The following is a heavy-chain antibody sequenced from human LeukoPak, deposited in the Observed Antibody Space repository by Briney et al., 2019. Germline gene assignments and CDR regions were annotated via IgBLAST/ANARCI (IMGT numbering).Heavy chain of an antibody. J-gene: IGHJ3*02. CDR1: GGSFSGYY. V-gene: IGHV4-34*01. CDR3: ARANENRTWIQLWPRPYAFDT. Sequence: SETLSLTCAVYGGSFSGYYWSWIRQPPGKGLEWIGEINHSGSTNYNPSIKSRVTISVDTSKNQFSLKLSSVTAADTAVYYCARANENRTWIQLWPRPYAFDTWGQGTMVTVSS. D-gene: IGHD5-18*01. CDR2: INHSGST.